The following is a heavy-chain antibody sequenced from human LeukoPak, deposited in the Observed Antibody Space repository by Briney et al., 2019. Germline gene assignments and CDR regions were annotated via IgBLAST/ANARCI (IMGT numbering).Heavy chain of an antibody. D-gene: IGHD2/OR15-2a*01. Sequence: GGSLRLSCAASGFTFSSYWMSWVRQAPGKGLEWVANMKEDGNEKHCVDSVKGRFTISRDNAKNSLYLQMNSLRAEDTAVYYCATRGRRYYADWGQGTLVTVSS. CDR1: GFTFSSYW. V-gene: IGHV3-7*01. J-gene: IGHJ4*02. CDR3: ATRGRRYYAD. CDR2: MKEDGNEK.